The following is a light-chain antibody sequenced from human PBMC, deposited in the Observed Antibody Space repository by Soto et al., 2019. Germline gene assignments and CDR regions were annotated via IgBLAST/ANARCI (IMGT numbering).Light chain of an antibody. CDR2: VNSDGSH. Sequence: QLVLTQSPSVSASLGASVKLTCTLSSGHSSYAIAWHQQQPEKGPRYLMKVNSDGSHRKGDGIPDRFSGSSSGTERYLTISSLQSEDEADYYCQTWGTGVPVVFGGGTKLNVL. V-gene: IGLV4-69*01. CDR1: SGHSSYA. CDR3: QTWGTGVPVV. J-gene: IGLJ2*01.